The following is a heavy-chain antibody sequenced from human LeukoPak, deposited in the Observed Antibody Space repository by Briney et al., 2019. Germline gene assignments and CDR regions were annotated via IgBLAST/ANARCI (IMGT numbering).Heavy chain of an antibody. CDR3: ASSGALAVAGEY. CDR2: IYHSGGT. J-gene: IGHJ4*02. D-gene: IGHD6-19*01. Sequence: SETLSLTCTVSGGSISSYYWSWIRQPPGKGLEWIGSIYHSGGTYYNPSLKSRVTISVDTSKNQFSLKLSSVTAADTAVYYCASSGALAVAGEYWGQGTLVTVSS. V-gene: IGHV4-59*08. CDR1: GGSISSYY.